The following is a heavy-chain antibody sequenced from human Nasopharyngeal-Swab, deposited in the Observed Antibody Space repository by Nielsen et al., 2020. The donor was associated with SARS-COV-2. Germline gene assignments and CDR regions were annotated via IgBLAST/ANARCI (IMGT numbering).Heavy chain of an antibody. CDR3: ARAAIDQHFDL. V-gene: IGHV1-46*02. Sequence: ASVKVSCKAPGYIFNDHFIHWVRQAPGQGLEWMGIINPSGTSTTHAQRFQGRVTMTRDKSTSTVHMELSSLRSGDTAVYYCARAAIDQHFDLWGPGTLVTVSS. CDR1: GYIFNDHF. D-gene: IGHD5-24*01. CDR2: INPSGTST. J-gene: IGHJ4*02.